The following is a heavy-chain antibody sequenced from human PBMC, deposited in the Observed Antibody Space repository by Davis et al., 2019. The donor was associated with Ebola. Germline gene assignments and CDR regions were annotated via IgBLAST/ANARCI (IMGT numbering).Heavy chain of an antibody. J-gene: IGHJ4*02. CDR3: ARSVDTPVVPYFDS. CDR2: ISYDGINA. V-gene: IGHV3-30*04. CDR1: GFTFRSYA. Sequence: GGSLRLSCAASGFTFRSYAMHWVRQAPGKGLEWVAVISYDGINAHYADSVKGRFTISRDNSKNTQYLEMNRLRAEDTAVYYCARSVDTPVVPYFDSWGQGALVTVSS. D-gene: IGHD5-18*01.